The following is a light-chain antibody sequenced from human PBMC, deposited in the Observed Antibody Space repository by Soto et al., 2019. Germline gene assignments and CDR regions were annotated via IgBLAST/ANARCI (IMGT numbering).Light chain of an antibody. J-gene: IGKJ4*01. Sequence: DIQLTQSPSFLSASVGDRVTITCRARQGISTYLAWYQQKPGKAPKLLISGASTLESGVPSSFSGSGSGTEFTLTISSLQPEDFATYYCQQLNAYPFTFGGGTKVEMK. CDR1: QGISTY. CDR2: GAS. V-gene: IGKV1-9*01. CDR3: QQLNAYPFT.